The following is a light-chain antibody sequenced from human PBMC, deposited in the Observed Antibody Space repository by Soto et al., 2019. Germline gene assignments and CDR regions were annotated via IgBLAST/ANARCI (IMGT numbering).Light chain of an antibody. V-gene: IGKV3-15*01. CDR2: HAS. CDR1: QSVSSD. J-gene: IGKJ1*01. Sequence: EIVLTQSPAALSVSPGERATLSCRASQSVSSDLAWYQQKPGQSPRLLIYHASARATGVPARISGSGSGTEFTLTISSLQSEDFAVYYWQQYSHWPRTFGQGTKVEVK. CDR3: QQYSHWPRT.